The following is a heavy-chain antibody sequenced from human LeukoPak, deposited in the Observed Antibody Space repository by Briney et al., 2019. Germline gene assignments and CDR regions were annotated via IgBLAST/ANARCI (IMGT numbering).Heavy chain of an antibody. CDR1: GFTFNIYA. CDR2: ISYDGSYK. CDR3: ARAYRNYYDTSGASGH. J-gene: IGHJ1*01. V-gene: IGHV3-30*04. Sequence: GGSLRLSCAASGFTFNIYAMHWVRQAPGKGLECVTIISYDGSYKYYADSVKGRFTISRDNSKNTLYLQMNSLRAEDTAVYYCARAYRNYYDTSGASGHWGQGTLVTVSS. D-gene: IGHD3-22*01.